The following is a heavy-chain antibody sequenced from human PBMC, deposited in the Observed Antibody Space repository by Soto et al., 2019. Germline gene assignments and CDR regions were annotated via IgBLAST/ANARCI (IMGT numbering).Heavy chain of an antibody. Sequence: SETLSLTCTVSGGSISSSSYYWGWIRQPPGKGLEWIGSIYYSGSTYYNTSLKSRVTISVDTSKNQFSLKLSSVTAADTAVYYRARHGDYDFWSGYYFGDYFDYWGQGTLVAVSS. V-gene: IGHV4-39*01. CDR2: IYYSGST. CDR1: GGSISSSSYY. CDR3: ARHGDYDFWSGYYFGDYFDY. J-gene: IGHJ4*02. D-gene: IGHD3-3*01.